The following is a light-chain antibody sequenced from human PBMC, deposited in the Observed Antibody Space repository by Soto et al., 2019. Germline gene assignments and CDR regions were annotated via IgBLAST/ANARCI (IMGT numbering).Light chain of an antibody. V-gene: IGLV2-11*01. Sequence: QSALTQPRSVSGSPGRSVTISCTGTSSDVGGYNYVSWYQQHPGKAPKLMIYDVSQRPSGVPDRFSGSKSGNTASLTISGLQAEDEADYYCCSYAGSHFLFGGGTKVTVL. CDR3: CSYAGSHFL. CDR1: SSDVGGYNY. CDR2: DVS. J-gene: IGLJ2*01.